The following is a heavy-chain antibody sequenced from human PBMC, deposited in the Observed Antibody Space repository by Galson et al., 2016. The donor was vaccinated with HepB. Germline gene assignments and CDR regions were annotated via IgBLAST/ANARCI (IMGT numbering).Heavy chain of an antibody. V-gene: IGHV3-11*01. CDR1: GFTFSDYY. Sequence: SLRLSCAASGFTFSDYYMSWIRQAPGKGLEWISYISSGGSTIYYADSVKGRFTISRDNAKNSLYLQMNSLRAEATAVYYCARGQKTRAARRYFDYWGQGTLVTVSS. CDR2: ISSGGSTI. J-gene: IGHJ4*02. D-gene: IGHD6-6*01. CDR3: ARGQKTRAARRYFDY.